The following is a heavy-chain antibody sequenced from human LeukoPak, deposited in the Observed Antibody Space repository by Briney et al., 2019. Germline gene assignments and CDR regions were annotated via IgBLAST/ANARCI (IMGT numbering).Heavy chain of an antibody. V-gene: IGHV3-11*03. CDR1: GFTFSDYY. CDR2: ISSSSGYT. D-gene: IGHD6-19*01. CDR3: AKAGIGVVGYFDY. J-gene: IGHJ4*02. Sequence: GGSLRLSCAASGFTFSDYYMSWIRQAPGKGLEWVSYISSSSGYTNYADSVKGRFTISRDNAKNSLYLQMNSLRDEDTALYYCAKAGIGVVGYFDYWGQGTLVTVSS.